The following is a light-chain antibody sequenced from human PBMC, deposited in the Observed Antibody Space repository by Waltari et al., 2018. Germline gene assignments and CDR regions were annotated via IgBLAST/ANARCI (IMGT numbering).Light chain of an antibody. J-gene: IGLJ3*02. Sequence: QLVLTQSPSASASLGASVKLTCTLSRGHSSNVFAWHQQKPETGPRYLMKVNSDGRHTKGDGIPDRFTGSSSGAERYLTITSLQSDDEADYYCQTWGTGIWVFGGGTRLTVL. CDR3: QTWGTGIWV. V-gene: IGLV4-69*01. CDR2: VNSDGRH. CDR1: RGHSSNV.